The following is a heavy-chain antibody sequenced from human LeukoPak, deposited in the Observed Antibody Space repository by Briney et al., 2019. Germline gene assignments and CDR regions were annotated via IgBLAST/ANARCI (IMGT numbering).Heavy chain of an antibody. Sequence: GGSLRLSCAASGFTFSSHAMTWVRQAPGKGLEWVSAITGSVGSTYCADSVKGRFTISRDNSKNTLYLQMNSLRAEDTAVYYCAKAVYGHYGVLVYWGQGTLVTVSS. CDR3: AKAVYGHYGVLVY. J-gene: IGHJ4*02. CDR2: ITGSVGST. D-gene: IGHD4-17*01. V-gene: IGHV3-23*01. CDR1: GFTFSSHA.